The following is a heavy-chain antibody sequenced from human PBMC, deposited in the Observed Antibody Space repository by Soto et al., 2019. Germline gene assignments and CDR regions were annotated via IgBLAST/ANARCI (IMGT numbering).Heavy chain of an antibody. CDR3: ARDALYSSPCYYYGMDV. V-gene: IGHV3-33*01. Sequence: QVQLVESGGGVVQPGRSLRLSCAASGFTFSSYGMHWVRQAPGKGLEWVAVIWYDGSNKYYADSVKGRFTISRDNSKNTLYLQMNSLRAEHTAVYYCARDALYSSPCYYYGMDVWGQGTTVTVSS. CDR2: IWYDGSNK. D-gene: IGHD6-13*01. CDR1: GFTFSSYG. J-gene: IGHJ6*02.